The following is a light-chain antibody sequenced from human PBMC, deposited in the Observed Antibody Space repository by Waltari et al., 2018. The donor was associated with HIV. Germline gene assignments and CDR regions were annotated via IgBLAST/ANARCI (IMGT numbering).Light chain of an antibody. CDR1: TSNLANTY. CDR3: GTWDRSLAAYV. CDR2: END. V-gene: IGLV1-51*01. J-gene: IGLJ1*01. Sequence: QSILTRPPPVSAAPGPNVNISCSRSTSNLANTYVSCYQQLPGTAPKLLIFENDKRPSGIPDRFSGSKSGTSATLGIIGLQPGDEAEYYCGTWDRSLAAYVFTTGTKVTV.